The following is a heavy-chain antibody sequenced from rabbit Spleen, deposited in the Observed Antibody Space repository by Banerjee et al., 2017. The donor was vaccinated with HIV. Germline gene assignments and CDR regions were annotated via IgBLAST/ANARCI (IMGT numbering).Heavy chain of an antibody. J-gene: IGHJ4*01. CDR2: IHGGSSGFT. Sequence: QSLEESGGGLVQPEGSLALTCKASGFSFIAGYYMCWVRQAPGKGLEWIACIHGGSSGFTYFASWAKVRFTISKASATTVTLQMTSLTAADTATYFCARDGAGSSYFNLWGPGTLVTVS. D-gene: IGHD8-1*01. V-gene: IGHV1S40*01. CDR1: GFSFIAGYY. CDR3: ARDGAGSSYFNL.